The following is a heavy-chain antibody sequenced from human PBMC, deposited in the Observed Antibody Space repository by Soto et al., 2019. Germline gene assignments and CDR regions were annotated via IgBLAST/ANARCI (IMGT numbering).Heavy chain of an antibody. J-gene: IGHJ4*02. Sequence: GSLRLSCAASGFTFSSYSMNWVRQAPGKGLEWVSSISSSSSYIYYADSVKGRFTISRDNAKNSLYLQMNSLRAEDTAVYYCARPAYDILTGDDYWGQGTLVTVSS. CDR3: ARPAYDILTGDDY. V-gene: IGHV3-21*01. CDR1: GFTFSSYS. CDR2: ISSSSSYI. D-gene: IGHD3-9*01.